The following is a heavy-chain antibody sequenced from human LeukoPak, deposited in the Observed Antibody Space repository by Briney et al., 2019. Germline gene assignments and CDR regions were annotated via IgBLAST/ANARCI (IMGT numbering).Heavy chain of an antibody. Sequence: AGGSLRLSCAASGFTFSNYWMHWVRQAAGKGLEWVSRINSDGSDRKYADSVKGRFTISRDNAKNTLFLQMNSLRAEDTAVYYCARDPCSSTSCFRGNWFDPWGQGTLVTVSS. CDR3: ARDPCSSTSCFRGNWFDP. V-gene: IGHV3-74*03. CDR1: GFTFSNYW. D-gene: IGHD2-2*01. J-gene: IGHJ5*02. CDR2: INSDGSDR.